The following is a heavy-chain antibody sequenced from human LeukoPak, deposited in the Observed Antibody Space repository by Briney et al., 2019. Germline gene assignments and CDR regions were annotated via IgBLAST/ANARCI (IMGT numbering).Heavy chain of an antibody. Sequence: QAGGSLRLSCAASGFTFDDYAMHWVRQAPGKGLEWVAVIWYDGSNKYYADSVKGRFTISRDNSKNTLYLQMNSLRAEDTAVYYCAREEIMVLDYWGQGTLVTVSS. CDR3: AREEIMVLDY. CDR2: IWYDGSNK. D-gene: IGHD2-8*01. J-gene: IGHJ4*02. V-gene: IGHV3-33*08. CDR1: GFTFDDYA.